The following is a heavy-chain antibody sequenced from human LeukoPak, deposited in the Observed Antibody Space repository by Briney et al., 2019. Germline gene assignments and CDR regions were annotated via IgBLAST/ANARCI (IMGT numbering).Heavy chain of an antibody. CDR3: ATDEASSGSYDH. Sequence: ASVKVSCKVSGYTLTELSMHWVRQAPGKGLEWMGGFGPEDGETIYAQKFQGRVTMTEDTSTDTAYMELSSLRSEDTAVYYCATDEASSGSYDHWGQGTLVTVSS. CDR1: GYTLTELS. CDR2: FGPEDGET. D-gene: IGHD1-26*01. J-gene: IGHJ5*02. V-gene: IGHV1-24*01.